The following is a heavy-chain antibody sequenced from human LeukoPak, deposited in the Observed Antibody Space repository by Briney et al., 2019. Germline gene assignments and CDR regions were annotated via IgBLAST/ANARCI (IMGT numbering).Heavy chain of an antibody. Sequence: SETLSLTCTVSGGSISSYYWSWIRQPPGKGLEWIGYIYYSGSTNYNPSLKSRVTISVDTSKNQFSLKLSSVTAADTAMYYCARAEGNFDYWGQGTLVTVSS. CDR2: IYYSGST. CDR3: ARAEGNFDY. CDR1: GGSISSYY. J-gene: IGHJ4*02. V-gene: IGHV4-59*01. D-gene: IGHD1-14*01.